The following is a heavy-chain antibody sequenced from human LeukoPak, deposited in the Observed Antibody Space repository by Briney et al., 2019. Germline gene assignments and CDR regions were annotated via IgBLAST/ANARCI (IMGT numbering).Heavy chain of an antibody. D-gene: IGHD3-16*02. CDR2: IRYDGSNK. J-gene: IGHJ4*02. CDR3: AKGSYRPYYFDY. CDR1: GFTISSYG. V-gene: IGHV3-30*02. Sequence: GGSLRLSCAASGFTISSYGMHWVRQAPGKGLEWEAFIRYDGSNKYYADSVKGRFTISRDNSKNTLYLQMNSLRAEDTAVYYCAKGSYRPYYFDYWGQGTLVTVSS.